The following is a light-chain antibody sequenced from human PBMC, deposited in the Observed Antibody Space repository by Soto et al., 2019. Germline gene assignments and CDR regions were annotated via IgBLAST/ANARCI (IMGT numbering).Light chain of an antibody. CDR2: DVS. CDR3: SSYTSGSSHVV. V-gene: IGLV2-14*03. Sequence: QSVLTQPASVSGSPGQSITISCTGTSSDVGGYNYVSWYQHHPGKAPKLMIYDVSTRPSGVSNRFSGSKSGNTASLTISGRQAEDEADYYCSSYTSGSSHVVVGGGTQLTFL. J-gene: IGLJ2*01. CDR1: SSDVGGYNY.